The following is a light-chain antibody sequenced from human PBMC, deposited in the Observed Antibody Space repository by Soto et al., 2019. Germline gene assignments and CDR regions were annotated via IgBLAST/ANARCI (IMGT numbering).Light chain of an antibody. V-gene: IGKV1-39*01. CDR3: QQSYSTPRT. Sequence: DIQMTQSPSSLSASVGDRVTMTFRASQSISSYLNWYQQKPGKAPNLLIYAASSLQSGVPSRFSGSGSGTDFTLTISSLQPEDFATYYCQQSYSTPRTFGQGTKVHIK. J-gene: IGKJ1*01. CDR1: QSISSY. CDR2: AAS.